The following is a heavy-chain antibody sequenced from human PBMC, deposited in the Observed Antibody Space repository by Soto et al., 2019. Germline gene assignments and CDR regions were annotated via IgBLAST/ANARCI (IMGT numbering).Heavy chain of an antibody. CDR1: GFTFDDYA. D-gene: IGHD1-26*01. CDR3: AKEIVGAPGWFDP. V-gene: IGHV3-9*01. CDR2: ISWNSGSI. J-gene: IGHJ5*02. Sequence: HPGGSLRLSCAASGFTFDDYAMHWVRQAPGKGLEWVSGISWNSGSIGYADSVKGRFTISRDNAKNSLYLQMNSLRAEDTALYYCAKEIVGAPGWFDPWGQGTLVTVSS.